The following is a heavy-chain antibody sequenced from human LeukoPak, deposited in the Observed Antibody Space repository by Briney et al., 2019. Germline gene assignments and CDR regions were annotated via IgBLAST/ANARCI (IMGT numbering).Heavy chain of an antibody. J-gene: IGHJ4*02. Sequence: IGYIYYSGSTNYNPSLKSRVTISVDTSKNQFSLKLSSVTAADTAVYYCARLSYGDYGASDYWGQGTLVTVSS. CDR2: IYYSGST. D-gene: IGHD4-17*01. V-gene: IGHV4-59*08. CDR3: ARLSYGDYGASDY.